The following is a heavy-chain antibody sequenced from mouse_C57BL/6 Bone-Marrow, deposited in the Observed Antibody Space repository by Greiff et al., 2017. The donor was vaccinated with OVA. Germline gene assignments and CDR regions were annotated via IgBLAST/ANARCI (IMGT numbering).Heavy chain of an antibody. Sequence: EVQLVESGGGLVKPGGSLKLSCAASGFTFSSYTMSWVRQTPEKRLEWVATLSGGGGNTYYPDSVKGRFTISRDNAKNTLYLQMSSLRSEDTALYYCARQILPYYYGSSYWFAYWGQGTLVTVSA. V-gene: IGHV5-9*01. CDR2: LSGGGGNT. CDR1: GFTFSSYT. D-gene: IGHD1-1*01. J-gene: IGHJ3*01. CDR3: ARQILPYYYGSSYWFAY.